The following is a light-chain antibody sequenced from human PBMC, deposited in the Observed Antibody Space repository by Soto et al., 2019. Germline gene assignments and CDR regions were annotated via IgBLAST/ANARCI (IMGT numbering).Light chain of an antibody. CDR2: EVT. V-gene: IGLV2-8*01. CDR1: SSDVGAYNY. Sequence: QSALTQPPSASVSPGQSVTISCTGTSSDVGAYNYVSWYQQHAGKAPKLVIYEVTKRPSGVPDRFSGSKSANTASLTVSGLQAEDEADYYCSSFASSNPLVFGGGTKLTVL. CDR3: SSFASSNPLV. J-gene: IGLJ3*02.